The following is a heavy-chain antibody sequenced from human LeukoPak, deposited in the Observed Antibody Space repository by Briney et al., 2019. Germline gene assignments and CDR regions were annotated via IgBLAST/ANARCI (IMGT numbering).Heavy chain of an antibody. CDR1: GFNVSNNY. CDR3: AISGLGFGEFRGLDY. CDR2: IFSSGPT. J-gene: IGHJ4*02. Sequence: PGGPLRLSCAASGFNVSNNYMNWVRQAPGKGLEWVSVIFSSGPTYYADSVKGRFTISRDTSKNALYLQMNSLRAEDTAVYYCAISGLGFGEFRGLDYWGQGTLVTVSS. D-gene: IGHD3-10*01. V-gene: IGHV3-53*01.